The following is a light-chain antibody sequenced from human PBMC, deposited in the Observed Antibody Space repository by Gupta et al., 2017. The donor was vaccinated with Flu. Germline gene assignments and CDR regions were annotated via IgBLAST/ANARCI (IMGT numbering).Light chain of an antibody. J-gene: IGKJ2*01. CDR1: QGLSYY. CDR2: AAS. Sequence: SLSSSVGDVVTVTCPASQGLSYYLAWFQHKPGQAPKFLIYAASRLDSGVPARFSGSGSATDFSLTISKLQPEDFATYYCQQYHTSPSTFGRGTKVEIK. CDR3: QQYHTSPST. V-gene: IGKV1-16*01.